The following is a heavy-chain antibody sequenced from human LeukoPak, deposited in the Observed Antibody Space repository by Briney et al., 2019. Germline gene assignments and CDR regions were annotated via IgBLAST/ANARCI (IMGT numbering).Heavy chain of an antibody. Sequence: SETLSLTCAVYGGSFSGYYWSWIRQPPGKGLEWIGEINHSGSTNYNPSLKSRVTISVDSSKNQFSLKLSSVTAADTAVYYCARGQDYYDSSGYRSFDYWGQGTLVTVSS. J-gene: IGHJ4*02. V-gene: IGHV4-34*01. D-gene: IGHD3-22*01. CDR3: ARGQDYYDSSGYRSFDY. CDR1: GGSFSGYY. CDR2: INHSGST.